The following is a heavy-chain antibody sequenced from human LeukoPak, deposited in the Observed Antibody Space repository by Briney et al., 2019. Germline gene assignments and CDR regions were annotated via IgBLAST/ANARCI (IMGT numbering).Heavy chain of an antibody. V-gene: IGHV3-30-3*01. CDR2: ISYDGSNK. Sequence: GGSLRLSCAPSGYTFSTYAMHWGRQGPGKGLEWVAVISYDGSNKYYADSVKGRFTISRDNSKNTLYLQMSSLSAEDTAVYYCARTTTPHYYGSGSYALGYWGQGTLVTVPS. D-gene: IGHD3-10*01. CDR1: GYTFSTYA. CDR3: ARTTTPHYYGSGSYALGY. J-gene: IGHJ4*02.